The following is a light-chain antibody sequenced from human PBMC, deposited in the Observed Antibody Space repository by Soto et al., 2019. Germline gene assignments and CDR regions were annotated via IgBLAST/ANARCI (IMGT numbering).Light chain of an antibody. CDR3: MQALEMQT. CDR2: LGS. CDR1: QSLLYSNGYNY. Sequence: DIVMTQSPLSLSVTPGEPASISCRSSQSLLYSNGYNYLDWYLQKPGQSPQLLIYLGSNRASGVPDRGSGSGSGTDYTLKISRVEAEDVEVYYCMQALEMQTLGQGTKLEIK. V-gene: IGKV2-28*01. J-gene: IGKJ2*01.